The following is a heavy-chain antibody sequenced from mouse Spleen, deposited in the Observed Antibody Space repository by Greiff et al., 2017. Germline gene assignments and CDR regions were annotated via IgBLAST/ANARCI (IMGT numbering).Heavy chain of an antibody. CDR1: GFNIKDDY. J-gene: IGHJ1*01. V-gene: IGHV14-4*01. CDR2: IDPENGDT. Sequence: VQLKQSGAELVRPGASVKLSCTASGFNIKDDYMHWVKQRPEQGLEWIGWIDPENGDTEYASKFQGKATITADTSSNTAYLKLSSLTSEDTAVYYCTTSYGNSSYWYFDVWGAGTTVTVSS. CDR3: TTSYGNSSYWYFDV. D-gene: IGHD2-1*01.